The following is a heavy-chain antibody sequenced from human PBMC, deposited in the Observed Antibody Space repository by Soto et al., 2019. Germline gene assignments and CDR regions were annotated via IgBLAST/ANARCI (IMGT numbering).Heavy chain of an antibody. J-gene: IGHJ4*02. CDR3: AKRDNSGRYPLDY. CDR1: GFIFSNYP. CDR2: VSPSGSNT. D-gene: IGHD3-22*01. V-gene: IGHV3-23*01. Sequence: GGSLRLSCAVSGFIFSNYPMSWVRQAPGKGLEWVSSVSPSGSNTYYADSVKGRFTMSRDNSENRLHLQMNSLRAEDTAVYFCAKRDNSGRYPLDYWGQGTLVTVS.